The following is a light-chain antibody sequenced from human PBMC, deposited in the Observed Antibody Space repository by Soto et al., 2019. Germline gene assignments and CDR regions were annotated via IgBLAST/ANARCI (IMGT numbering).Light chain of an antibody. CDR2: EVS. Sequence: QSALTQPPSASGSPGQSVTISCTGTSSNVGGYNYVSWYQQHPGKAPKLMISEVSKRPSGVPDRFSGSKSGNTASLTVSGLQAEDEADYYCTSYAGTNYVFGTGTKVTVL. J-gene: IGLJ1*01. V-gene: IGLV2-8*01. CDR3: TSYAGTNYV. CDR1: SSNVGGYNY.